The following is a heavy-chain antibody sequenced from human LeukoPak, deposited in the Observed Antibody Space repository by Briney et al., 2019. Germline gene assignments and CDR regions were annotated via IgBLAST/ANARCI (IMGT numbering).Heavy chain of an antibody. J-gene: IGHJ4*02. CDR2: ISSSSTYI. CDR1: GFTFSSHT. Sequence: GGSLTLSCADSGFTFSSHTMNWVRQAPGKGLEWVSSISSSSTYIYYADSVKGRFTISRDNAKNSLYLQMNSLRAEDTAAYYCAREFSVLGNFDYWGQGTLVTVSS. V-gene: IGHV3-21*01. D-gene: IGHD3-10*02. CDR3: AREFSVLGNFDY.